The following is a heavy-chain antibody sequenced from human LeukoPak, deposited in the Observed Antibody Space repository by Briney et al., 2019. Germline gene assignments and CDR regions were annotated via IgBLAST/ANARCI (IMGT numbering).Heavy chain of an antibody. Sequence: GGSLRLSCAASGFTFSSYAMHWVRQAPGKGLEWVAVISYDGSNKYYADSVKGRFTISRDNSKNTLYLQMNSLRAEDTAVYYCATVRGSDGNFYIDYWGQGTLVTVSS. CDR2: ISYDGSNK. J-gene: IGHJ4*02. CDR1: GFTFSSYA. D-gene: IGHD2-15*01. V-gene: IGHV3-30*04. CDR3: ATVRGSDGNFYIDY.